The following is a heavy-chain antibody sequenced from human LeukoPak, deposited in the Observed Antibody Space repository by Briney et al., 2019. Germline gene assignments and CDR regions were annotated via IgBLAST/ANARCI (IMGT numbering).Heavy chain of an antibody. D-gene: IGHD3-9*01. J-gene: IGHJ3*02. V-gene: IGHV3-23*01. CDR2: ISGSGGST. CDR3: AKVAYYDILTGYYMSAFDI. CDR1: GFTFSSYG. Sequence: GGSLRLSCAASGFTFSSYGMSWVRQAPGKGLEWVSAISGSGGSTYYADSVKGRFTISRDNSKNTLYLQMNSLRAEDTAVYYCAKVAYYDILTGYYMSAFDIWGQGTMVTVSS.